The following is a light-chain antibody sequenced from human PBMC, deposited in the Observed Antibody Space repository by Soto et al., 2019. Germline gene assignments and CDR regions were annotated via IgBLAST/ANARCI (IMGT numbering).Light chain of an antibody. J-gene: IGKJ1*01. CDR3: HQRRNWPPVT. CDR1: QSVSTY. Sequence: EIVLTQSPATLSLSPGERATLSCRASQSVSTYLAWYQQKPGQAPRLLIYDASNRATGIPARFSGSGSGTDFTLTISSLAAEDFAVYYCHQRRNWPPVTFGQGTKVEIK. V-gene: IGKV3-11*01. CDR2: DAS.